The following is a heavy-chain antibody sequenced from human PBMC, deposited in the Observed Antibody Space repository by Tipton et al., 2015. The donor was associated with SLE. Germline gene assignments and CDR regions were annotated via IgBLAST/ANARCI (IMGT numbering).Heavy chain of an antibody. Sequence: GLVKPSETLSLTRAVSGGSFSGYAWSWVRQPPGKGLEWVSRFSFNGDITFYAHSVRGRFTISRDDSKNTVYLHMTSLRAEDTAVYYCAKAAEVFDYWGQGTLVTVSS. J-gene: IGHJ4*02. V-gene: IGHV3-23*01. CDR1: GGSFSGYA. CDR2: FSFNGDIT. CDR3: AKAAEVFDY.